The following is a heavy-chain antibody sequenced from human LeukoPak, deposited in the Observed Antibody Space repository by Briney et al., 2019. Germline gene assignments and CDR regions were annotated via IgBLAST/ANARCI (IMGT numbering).Heavy chain of an antibody. D-gene: IGHD3-10*01. J-gene: IGHJ3*02. CDR3: ARTRPTYYYGSGDAFDI. Sequence: SETLSLTCTVSGYSISSGYYWGWIRQPPGKGLEWIGSIYHSGNTYYNPSLKSRVTISVDTSKNQFSLKLSSVTAADTAVYYCARTRPTYYYGSGDAFDIWGQGTMVTVSS. V-gene: IGHV4-38-2*02. CDR2: IYHSGNT. CDR1: GYSISSGYY.